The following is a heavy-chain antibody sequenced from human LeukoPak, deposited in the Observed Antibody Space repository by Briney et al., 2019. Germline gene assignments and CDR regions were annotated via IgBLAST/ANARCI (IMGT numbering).Heavy chain of an antibody. Sequence: SETLSLTCTVSGGSISSGDYYWSWIRQPPGKGLEWIGYIYYSGSTYYNPSLKSRVTTSVDTSKNQFSLKLSSVTAADTAVYYCARVGLQKLPNWFDPWGQGTLVTVSS. D-gene: IGHD4-23*01. CDR3: ARVGLQKLPNWFDP. V-gene: IGHV4-30-4*08. CDR2: IYYSGST. J-gene: IGHJ5*02. CDR1: GGSISSGDYY.